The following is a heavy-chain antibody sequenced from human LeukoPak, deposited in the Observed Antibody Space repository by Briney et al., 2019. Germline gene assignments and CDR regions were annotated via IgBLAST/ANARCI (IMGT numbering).Heavy chain of an antibody. CDR3: ARASCNSTSCYSFDY. D-gene: IGHD2-2*01. CDR1: GGSISSHY. J-gene: IGHJ4*02. Sequence: SETLSLTCTVSGGSISSHYWSWIRQPPGKGLEWIGYIYYSGSTNYNPSLKSRVTISVDTSKNQFSLKLSSVTAADTAVYYCARASCNSTSCYSFDYWGQGTLVTVSS. V-gene: IGHV4-59*11. CDR2: IYYSGST.